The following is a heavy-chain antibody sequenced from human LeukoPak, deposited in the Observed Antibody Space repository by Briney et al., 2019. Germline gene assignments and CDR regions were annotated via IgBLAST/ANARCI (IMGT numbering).Heavy chain of an antibody. CDR3: ATLHPRYFYRSETYYEGGYFDY. CDR1: GYTFTSYY. V-gene: IGHV1-46*01. CDR2: INPSGGST. Sequence: GASVKVSCKASGYTFTSYYMHWVRQAPGQGLEWMGIINPSGGSTSYAQKFQGRVTMTEDTSTDTAYMELSSLRSDDTAVFYCATLHPRYFYRSETYYEGGYFDYWGQGTLVTVSS. D-gene: IGHD3-10*01. J-gene: IGHJ4*02.